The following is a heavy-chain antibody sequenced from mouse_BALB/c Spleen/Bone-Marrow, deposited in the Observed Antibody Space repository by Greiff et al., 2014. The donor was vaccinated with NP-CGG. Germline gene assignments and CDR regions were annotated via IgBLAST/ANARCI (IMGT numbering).Heavy chain of an antibody. CDR1: GYTFTSYR. D-gene: IGHD1-1*01. Sequence: VQLQQSGAELAKPGASVKMSCKVSGYTFTSYRMHWVKQRPGQGLEWIGYINPSTGYTEYNQKFKDKATLTADKSSSTAYMQLSSLTSEDSAVYYCARSYYDGSSFAYWGQGTLVTVSA. CDR3: ARSYYDGSSFAY. CDR2: INPSTGYT. V-gene: IGHV1-4*01. J-gene: IGHJ3*01.